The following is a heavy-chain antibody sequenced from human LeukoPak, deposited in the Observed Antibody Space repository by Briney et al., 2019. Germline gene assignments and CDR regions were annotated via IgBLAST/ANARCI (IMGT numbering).Heavy chain of an antibody. CDR3: ARCLVGAIEFDY. Sequence: ASVKVSCKASGYTFTSYGISWVRQAPGQGLEWMGWISAYNGNTNYAQKLQGRVTMTTDTSTSTAYMELRSLRSDDTAVYCCARCLVGAIEFDYWGQGTLVTVSS. J-gene: IGHJ4*02. V-gene: IGHV1-18*01. D-gene: IGHD1-26*01. CDR1: GYTFTSYG. CDR2: ISAYNGNT.